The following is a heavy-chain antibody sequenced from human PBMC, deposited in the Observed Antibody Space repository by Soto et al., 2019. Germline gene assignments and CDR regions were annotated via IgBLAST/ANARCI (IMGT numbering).Heavy chain of an antibody. D-gene: IGHD1-20*01. J-gene: IGHJ4*02. Sequence: PGGSLRLSCAASGFTFNNYAMNWVRQAPGKGLEWVATISATGGSTYYADSVKGRFTISRDNSKNTLYLQMNGLRVEDTAVYYCAKDRLAGIFDYGGKGTQVTVPS. V-gene: IGHV3-23*01. CDR1: GFTFNNYA. CDR2: ISATGGST. CDR3: AKDRLAGIFDY.